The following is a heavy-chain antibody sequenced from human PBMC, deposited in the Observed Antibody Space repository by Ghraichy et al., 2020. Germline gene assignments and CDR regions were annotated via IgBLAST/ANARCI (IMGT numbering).Heavy chain of an antibody. CDR1: GFTFSSYG. V-gene: IGHV3-30*18. Sequence: LSLTCAASGFTFSSYGMHWVRQAPGKGLEWVAVISYDGSNKYYADSVKGRFTISRDNSKNTLYLQMNSLRAEDTAVYYCAKDGAVAGPWRPYYYYGMDVWGQGTTVTVSS. D-gene: IGHD6-19*01. CDR2: ISYDGSNK. CDR3: AKDGAVAGPWRPYYYYGMDV. J-gene: IGHJ6*02.